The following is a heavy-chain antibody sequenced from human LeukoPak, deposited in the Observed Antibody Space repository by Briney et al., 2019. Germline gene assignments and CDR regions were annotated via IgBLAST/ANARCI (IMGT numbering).Heavy chain of an antibody. CDR3: ARAGAPYGSGNYYNSDV. CDR1: GGSISSYY. J-gene: IGHJ6*02. CDR2: IYYSGNT. V-gene: IGHV4-59*07. D-gene: IGHD3-10*01. Sequence: SDTLSLTCIVSGGSISSYYWSWIRQPPGKGLEWIGYIYYSGNTNYNPPLKSRVTISVDTSKNQFSLTLSSVTAADTALYYCARAGAPYGSGNYYNSDVWGQGTTVTVSS.